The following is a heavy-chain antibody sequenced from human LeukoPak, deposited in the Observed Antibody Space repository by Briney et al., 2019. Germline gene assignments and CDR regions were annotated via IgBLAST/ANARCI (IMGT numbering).Heavy chain of an antibody. CDR1: GFTFSNYF. V-gene: IGHV3-30*04. D-gene: IGHD2-21*02. Sequence: GGSLRLSCAASGFTFSNYFMHWVRRAPGKGLEWVADIASDGSHTFYVESVKGRFTISRDNSKNTLYLQMNSLRAEDTAVYFCARERQDTVIHSGAFDIWGQGTMVTVSS. J-gene: IGHJ3*02. CDR2: IASDGSHT. CDR3: ARERQDTVIHSGAFDI.